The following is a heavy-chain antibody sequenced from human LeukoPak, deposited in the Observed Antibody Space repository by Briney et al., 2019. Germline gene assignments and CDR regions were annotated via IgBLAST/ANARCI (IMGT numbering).Heavy chain of an antibody. D-gene: IGHD2-15*01. CDR2: IYSGGST. Sequence: TGGSLRLSCAASGFAVSSNYMSWVRQAPGKGLEWVSVIYSGGSTYYADSVKGRFTISRDNSKNTPYLQMNSLRAEDTAVYYCGSIVGGGSLAYFAYWGQGTLVTVSS. J-gene: IGHJ4*02. V-gene: IGHV3-53*01. CDR1: GFAVSSNY. CDR3: GSIVGGGSLAYFAY.